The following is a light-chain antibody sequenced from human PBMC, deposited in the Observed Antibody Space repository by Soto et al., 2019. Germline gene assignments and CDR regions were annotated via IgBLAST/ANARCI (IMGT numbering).Light chain of an antibody. V-gene: IGKV3-20*01. Sequence: EIVLTQSPGTLSLSPGERATLSCRASQSVSRSYLAWYQQKPGQAPRLLIYGASSRATGIPDRFSGSGSGTDFTLTISRLEPEDCAVYYCQQYGSSPRTFGQGTKLEIK. CDR1: QSVSRSY. J-gene: IGKJ2*01. CDR2: GAS. CDR3: QQYGSSPRT.